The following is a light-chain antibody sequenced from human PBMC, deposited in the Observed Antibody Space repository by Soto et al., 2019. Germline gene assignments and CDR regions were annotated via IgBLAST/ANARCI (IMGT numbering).Light chain of an antibody. Sequence: DIVMTQAPATLSVSPGERATLSCKASQSVNSNLAWYQQKPGQAPRLLIYSASTRATGTPAVFSGSRSGSECTLTISSLQSEDFAVYYCQQYNNWPLTFGQGTKVDI. CDR1: QSVNSN. CDR3: QQYNNWPLT. J-gene: IGKJ1*01. V-gene: IGKV3-15*01. CDR2: SAS.